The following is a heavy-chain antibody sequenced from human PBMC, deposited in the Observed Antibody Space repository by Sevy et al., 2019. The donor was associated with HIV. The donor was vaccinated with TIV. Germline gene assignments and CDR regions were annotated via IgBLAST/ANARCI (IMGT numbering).Heavy chain of an antibody. V-gene: IGHV4-31*03. CDR2: IYYRGST. D-gene: IGHD2-15*01. CDR1: GGSISTGGYY. Sequence: SETLSLTCTVSGGSISTGGYYWSWIRQHPGKGLEWIGYIYYRGSTSYNPSLQSRVTLSVDTSKNQFSLKLNSGTAADTAVYYCARGEGYCSGRSCYYYGLDVWGQGTTVTVSS. CDR3: ARGEGYCSGRSCYYYGLDV. J-gene: IGHJ6*02.